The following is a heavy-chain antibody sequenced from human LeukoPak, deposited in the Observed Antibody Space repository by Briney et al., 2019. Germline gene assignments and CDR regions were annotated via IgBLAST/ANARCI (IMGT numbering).Heavy chain of an antibody. D-gene: IGHD4-11*01. CDR2: ITNSGSRI. CDR1: GFIFSDYY. CDR3: ARDASSNYPYFDY. J-gene: IGHJ4*02. Sequence: GGSLRLSCAASGFIFSDYYMSWFRQAPGKGLEWVSYITNSGSRIYSADSVKGRFTISRDNANDSLYLQMNSLTAEDTAVYFCARDASSNYPYFDYWGQGTLVTVSS. V-gene: IGHV3-11*01.